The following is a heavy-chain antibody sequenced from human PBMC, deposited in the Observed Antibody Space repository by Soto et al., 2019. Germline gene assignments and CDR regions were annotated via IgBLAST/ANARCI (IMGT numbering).Heavy chain of an antibody. CDR3: AKDVSGGDFDY. CDR2: IIPIMDLT. V-gene: IGHV1-69*02. J-gene: IGHJ4*02. Sequence: QVQLVQSGAEVKKPGSSVKVSCKASGGTFSRNTISWVRQAPGEGLEWMGGIIPIMDLTPYSQRFQGRVTITADKSTSTAYMELSNLRSEDTAVYYCAKDVSGGDFDYWGQGTLVTVSS. D-gene: IGHD2-15*01. CDR1: GGTFSRNT.